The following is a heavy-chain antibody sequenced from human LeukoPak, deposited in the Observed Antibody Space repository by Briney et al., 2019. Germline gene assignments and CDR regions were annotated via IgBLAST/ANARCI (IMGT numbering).Heavy chain of an antibody. D-gene: IGHD3-10*01. V-gene: IGHV3-9*01. J-gene: IGHJ4*02. Sequence: PGGSLRLSCAASGFTFDDYAMHWVRQAPGKGLEWVSGISWNSGSIGYADSVKGRFTISRDNAKNSLYLQMNSLRAEDTALYYCAKDIGSGSGSYHYIDYWGQGTLVTVSS. CDR3: AKDIGSGSGSYHYIDY. CDR1: GFTFDDYA. CDR2: ISWNSGSI.